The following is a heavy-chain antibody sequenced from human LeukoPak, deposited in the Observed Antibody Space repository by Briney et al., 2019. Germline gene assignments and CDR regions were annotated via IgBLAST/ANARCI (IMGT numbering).Heavy chain of an antibody. CDR3: ARAGYYDFWSGYLYYFDY. V-gene: IGHV4-39*07. Sequence: SETLSLTCTVSGGSISSGGYYWGWIRQPPGKGLEWIGTIYYSGSTYYNPSLKSRVTISVDTSKNQFSLKLSSVTAADTAVYYCARAGYYDFWSGYLYYFDYWGQGTLVTVSS. CDR2: IYYSGST. D-gene: IGHD3-3*01. CDR1: GGSISSGGYY. J-gene: IGHJ4*02.